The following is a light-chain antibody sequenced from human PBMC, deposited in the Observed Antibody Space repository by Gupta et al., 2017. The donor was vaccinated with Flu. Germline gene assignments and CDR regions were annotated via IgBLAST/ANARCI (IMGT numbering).Light chain of an antibody. V-gene: IGLV3-1*01. CDR1: NLTFKY. J-gene: IGLJ3*02. CDR2: HGF. Sequence: SGDNLTFKYISWYQQKPGQSPVLLIYHGFKRPSGIHERFSGSNPGNTATLTISGTQDMDEADYYCLAWDSGTNWMFGGGTKLTVL. CDR3: LAWDSGTNWM.